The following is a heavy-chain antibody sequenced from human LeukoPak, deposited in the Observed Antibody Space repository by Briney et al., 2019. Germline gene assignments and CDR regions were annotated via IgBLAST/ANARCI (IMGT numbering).Heavy chain of an antibody. J-gene: IGHJ3*02. CDR1: GGTFSSYA. Sequence: GSSVKVSCKASGGTFSSYAISWVRQAPGQGLEWMGRIVPILGIANYAQKFQGRVTITADKSTSTAYMELSSLRSEDTAVYYCARAVAAAAGTAFDIWGQGTMVTVSS. V-gene: IGHV1-69*04. CDR2: IVPILGIA. D-gene: IGHD6-13*01. CDR3: ARAVAAAAGTAFDI.